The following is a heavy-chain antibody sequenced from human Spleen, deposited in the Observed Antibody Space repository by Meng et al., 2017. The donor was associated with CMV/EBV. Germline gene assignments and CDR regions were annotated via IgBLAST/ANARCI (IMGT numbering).Heavy chain of an antibody. D-gene: IGHD6-13*01. CDR3: GRGPLIAAAGSY. J-gene: IGHJ4*02. CDR1: GGSFSGYY. CDR2: VKPDGSEK. Sequence: ETLSLTCAVYGGSFSGYYWSWIRQPPGKGLEWVANVKPDGSEKYYVDSVKGRFTISRDNAKSSLYLQMNSLRAEDTAVYYCGRGPLIAAAGSYWGQGTLVTVSS. V-gene: IGHV3-7*03.